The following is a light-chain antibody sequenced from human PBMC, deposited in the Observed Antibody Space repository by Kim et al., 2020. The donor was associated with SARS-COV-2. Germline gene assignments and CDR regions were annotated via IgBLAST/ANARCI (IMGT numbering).Light chain of an antibody. CDR3: SSYTSSSTRV. CDR2: DVS. Sequence: GQSITISCTGTSSDVGGYNYVSWYQQHPGKAPKLMIYDVSNRPSGVSNRFSGSKSGNTASLTISVLQAEDEADYYFSSYTSSSTRVFGGGTQLTVL. V-gene: IGLV2-14*03. J-gene: IGLJ3*02. CDR1: SSDVGGYNY.